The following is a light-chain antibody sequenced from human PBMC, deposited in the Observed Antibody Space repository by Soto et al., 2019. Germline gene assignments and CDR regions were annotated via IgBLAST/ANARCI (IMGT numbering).Light chain of an antibody. J-gene: IGKJ5*01. CDR2: GAS. CDR1: QSVSSN. V-gene: IGKV3-15*01. Sequence: EIVMTQSPATLSVSPGERATLSCRASQSVSSNLAWYQQKPGQAPRLVIHGASTRATGIPARFSGSGSGTEFTLTISSLQSEDFAVYYCQQYGNWPITFGQGTRLEIK. CDR3: QQYGNWPIT.